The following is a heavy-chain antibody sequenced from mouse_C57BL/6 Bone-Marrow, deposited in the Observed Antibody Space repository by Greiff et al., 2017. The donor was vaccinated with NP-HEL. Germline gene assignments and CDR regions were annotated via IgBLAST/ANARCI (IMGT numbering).Heavy chain of an antibody. D-gene: IGHD1-1*01. J-gene: IGHJ4*01. CDR3: AREGSSDLYAMDY. CDR2: ISSGSSTI. Sequence: EVQLVESGGGLVKPGGSLKLSCAASGFTFSDYGMHWVRQAPEQGLEWVAYISSGSSTIYYADTVKGRFTLSRDNATNTLFLQMTSLRAEDTAMYYCAREGSSDLYAMDYWGQGTSVTVSA. V-gene: IGHV5-17*01. CDR1: GFTFSDYG.